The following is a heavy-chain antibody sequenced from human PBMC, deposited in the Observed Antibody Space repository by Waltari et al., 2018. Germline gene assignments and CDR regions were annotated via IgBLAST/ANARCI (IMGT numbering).Heavy chain of an antibody. CDR2: INWSGGDI. J-gene: IGHJ4*02. V-gene: IGHV3-20*04. Sequence: EVQLVESGGRLVRPGGALRLSCAACGFEFDEYAMTWVRQAPGKGLQWVSSINWSGGDINYADSVKGRFTVSRDNAKRSLYLQMDSLRVEDTAFYYCARRNSEDYWGQGTLVTVSS. CDR3: ARRNSEDY. D-gene: IGHD4-4*01. CDR1: GFEFDEYA.